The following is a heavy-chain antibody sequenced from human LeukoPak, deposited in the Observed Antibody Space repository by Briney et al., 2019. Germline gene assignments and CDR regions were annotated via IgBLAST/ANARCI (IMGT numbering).Heavy chain of an antibody. J-gene: IGHJ4*02. CDR3: ASHYSSSWHTFHY. CDR1: GGSISSYY. V-gene: IGHV4-59*01. D-gene: IGHD6-13*01. CDR2: IYCGGTT. Sequence: SENLSLTCTVSGGSISSYYWSWIRQPPGKGLEWSGYIYCGGTTNYNHSIRSRLTISVDTSKNQLSPKLSSVTAADTAVYYCASHYSSSWHTFHYWGQRT.